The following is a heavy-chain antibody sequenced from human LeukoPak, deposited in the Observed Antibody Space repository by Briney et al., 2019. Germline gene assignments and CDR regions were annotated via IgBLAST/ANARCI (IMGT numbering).Heavy chain of an antibody. Sequence: PGGSLRLSCAASGFTFSSYWMSWVRQAPGKGLEWVANIKQDGSEKYYVDSVKGRFTISRDNAKNSLYLQMNSLRAEDTAVYYCAKVAPYMITFGGVSIDYYYYYMDVWGKGTTVTISS. J-gene: IGHJ6*03. CDR3: AKVAPYMITFGGVSIDYYYYYMDV. CDR2: IKQDGSEK. V-gene: IGHV3-7*01. CDR1: GFTFSSYW. D-gene: IGHD3-16*01.